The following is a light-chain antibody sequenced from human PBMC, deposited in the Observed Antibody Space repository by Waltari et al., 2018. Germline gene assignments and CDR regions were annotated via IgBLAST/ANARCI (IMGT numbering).Light chain of an antibody. CDR3: QQYNNYSPWT. CDR1: QSIVRW. V-gene: IGKV1-5*03. Sequence: DIQMTQSPSTLSASVGDRVTITCRASQSIVRWLAWYKEKPGKAPKLLIYEASRLESGVPSRFSGSGFGTEFTLTIGSLQPDDFATYYCQQYNNYSPWTFGQGTRVEMK. J-gene: IGKJ1*01. CDR2: EAS.